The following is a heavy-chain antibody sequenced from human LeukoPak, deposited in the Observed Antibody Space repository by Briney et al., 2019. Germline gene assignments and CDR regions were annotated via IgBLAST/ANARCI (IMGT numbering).Heavy chain of an antibody. Sequence: PGGSLRLSCTGYGFRFSTYRVSWVRQAPGKGLEWVASINQDGSQKEYVDSVKGRFTISRDNAKNSLFLQMNSLRAEDTAVYYWARLRDDTTKYDYWGQGTLVTVSS. CDR1: GFRFSTYR. CDR3: ARLRDDTTKYDY. J-gene: IGHJ4*02. V-gene: IGHV3-7*01. CDR2: INQDGSQK. D-gene: IGHD2/OR15-2a*01.